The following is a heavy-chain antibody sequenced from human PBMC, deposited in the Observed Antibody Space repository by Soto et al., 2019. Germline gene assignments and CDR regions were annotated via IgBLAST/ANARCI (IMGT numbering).Heavy chain of an antibody. CDR2: ISAYNGNT. CDR1: GYTFTSYG. J-gene: IGHJ4*02. Sequence: QVQLVQSGAEVKKPGASVKVSCKASGYTFTSYGISWVRQAPGQGLEWMGWISAYNGNTNYAQKLQGRVTMTTDTSTSTAYMELRSLGSDDTAVYYCARDEEYYDSSGYYSHNPRFDYWGQGTLVTVSS. CDR3: ARDEEYYDSSGYYSHNPRFDY. V-gene: IGHV1-18*01. D-gene: IGHD3-22*01.